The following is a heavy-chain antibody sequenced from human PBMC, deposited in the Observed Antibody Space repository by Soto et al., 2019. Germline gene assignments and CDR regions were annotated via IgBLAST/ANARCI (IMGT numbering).Heavy chain of an antibody. CDR2: IHNSGSI. CDR3: AREDDGGDSLDV. CDR1: GGSIRSDYYH. D-gene: IGHD2-21*02. Sequence: SETLSLTGTVSGGSIRSDYYHWTWIRQSPGKGLEWIGYIHNSGSILYNPSLKSRVTISADTSKNLFSLHLSSVTAADTAVYFCAREDDGGDSLDVWGQETTVTASS. V-gene: IGHV4-30-4*08. J-gene: IGHJ6*02.